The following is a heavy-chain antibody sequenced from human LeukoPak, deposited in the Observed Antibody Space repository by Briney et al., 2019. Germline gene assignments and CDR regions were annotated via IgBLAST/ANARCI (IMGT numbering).Heavy chain of an antibody. Sequence: GGSLRLSCEASGFTFSSYCMTWVRQAPGKGLEWVSYISGNSSTIYYADSVKGRFTISRDNAKNSLYLQMNSLRVEDTAVYYCTRDQQGPHKYYMDVWGKGTTVTVSS. CDR2: ISGNSSTI. V-gene: IGHV3-48*01. CDR1: GFTFSSYC. J-gene: IGHJ6*03. CDR3: TRDQQGPHKYYMDV.